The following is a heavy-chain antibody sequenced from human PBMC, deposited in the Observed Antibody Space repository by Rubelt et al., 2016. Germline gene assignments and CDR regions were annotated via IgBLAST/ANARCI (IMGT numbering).Heavy chain of an antibody. CDR2: IYYSGST. CDR1: GGSISSGSYY. V-gene: IGHV4-39*01. Sequence: QLQLQESGPGLVKPSETLSLTCTVSGGSISSGSYYWGWVRQPPGKGLEWIGRIYYSGSTYYNPSLRSRVTISVDTSKNQCSRKRRSVTAAETAVYYCARHQSISWGSPFDYWGQGTLVTVSS. J-gene: IGHJ4*02. D-gene: IGHD3-16*01. CDR3: ARHQSISWGSPFDY.